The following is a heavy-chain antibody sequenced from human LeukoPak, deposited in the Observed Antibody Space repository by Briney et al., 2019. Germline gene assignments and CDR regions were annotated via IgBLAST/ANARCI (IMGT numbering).Heavy chain of an antibody. CDR2: LSASGGTT. D-gene: IGHD2-2*01. V-gene: IGHV3-23*01. J-gene: IGHJ5*02. CDR1: GFSFSSYA. CDR3: AKLPREYCSSTSCPNWFDT. Sequence: GGSLRLSCAASGFSFSSYAMTWVRHAPGEGLEWVSALSASGGTTYYADSVKGRFTTSRDNSKNTLYLHMNSLRAEDTAVYYCAKLPREYCSSTSCPNWFDTWGQGTLVTVSS.